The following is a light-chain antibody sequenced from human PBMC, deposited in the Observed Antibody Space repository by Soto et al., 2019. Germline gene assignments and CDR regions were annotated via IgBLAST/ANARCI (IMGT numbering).Light chain of an antibody. CDR2: GAS. CDR3: LQYGSSLVAIT. V-gene: IGKV3-20*01. Sequence: EIVLTQSPGTLSLSPGERATLSCRASQSVSSSYLAWYQQKPGQAPRLLIYGASSRATGIPDRFSGSGSGTDFTLTISSLEPEDFAVYYCLQYGSSLVAITFGQGTRLEIK. CDR1: QSVSSSY. J-gene: IGKJ5*01.